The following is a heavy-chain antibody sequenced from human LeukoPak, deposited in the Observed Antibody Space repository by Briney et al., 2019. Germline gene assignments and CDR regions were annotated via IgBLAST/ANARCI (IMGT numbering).Heavy chain of an antibody. Sequence: ASVKASCKASGYTFTGYYMHWVRQAPGQGLEWMGWINPNSGGTNYAQKFQGRVTMTRDTSISTAYMELSRLRSDDTAVYYCARDLGGYSGYDDWGQGTLVTVSS. CDR2: INPNSGGT. D-gene: IGHD5-12*01. V-gene: IGHV1-2*02. J-gene: IGHJ4*02. CDR3: ARDLGGYSGYDD. CDR1: GYTFTGYY.